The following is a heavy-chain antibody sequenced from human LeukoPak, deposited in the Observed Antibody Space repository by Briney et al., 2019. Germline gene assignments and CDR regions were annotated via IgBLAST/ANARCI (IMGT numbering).Heavy chain of an antibody. Sequence: GESLKISCKGSGYSFTSYWIGWVRQMPGKGLEWMGIIYPGDSDTRYSPSFQGQVTISADKSISTAYLQWSSLKASGTAMYYCARRYYDFWSGYYTYYFDYWGQGTLVTVSS. CDR1: GYSFTSYW. J-gene: IGHJ4*02. CDR2: IYPGDSDT. D-gene: IGHD3-3*01. CDR3: ARRYYDFWSGYYTYYFDY. V-gene: IGHV5-51*01.